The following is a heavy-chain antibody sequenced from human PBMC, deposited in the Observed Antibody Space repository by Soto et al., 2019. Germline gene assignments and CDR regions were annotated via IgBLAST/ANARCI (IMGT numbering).Heavy chain of an antibody. V-gene: IGHV1-2*02. CDR2: INTLSGDT. Sequence: QVQLVQSGAEVKKPGASVKVSCKASGYTFSGYYMHWVRQAPGQGLEWRGLINTLSGDTSFPQKFQGRFAMTRDTTIDKAFMEVSRLTSDDTAIYYCARSLLNVILPLAYWRQGTLVSVSS. CDR3: ARSLLNVILPLAY. CDR1: GYTFSGYY. J-gene: IGHJ4*02. D-gene: IGHD3-3*02.